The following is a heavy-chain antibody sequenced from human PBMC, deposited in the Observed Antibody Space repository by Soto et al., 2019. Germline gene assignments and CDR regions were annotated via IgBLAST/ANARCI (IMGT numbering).Heavy chain of an antibody. D-gene: IGHD6-19*01. CDR1: GESFSGYI. J-gene: IGHJ4*02. CDR3: ARGLITGSHYSGGWYYFDS. Sequence: TSETLSLTCAVYGESFSGYIWTWIRQTPGKGLQWIGQINHSGSAYYNPSLKSRVTISVHTSNSQFSLELSSVTAADTAVYYCARGLITGSHYSGGWYYFDSWGQGTRVTVSS. V-gene: IGHV4-34*01. CDR2: INHSGSA.